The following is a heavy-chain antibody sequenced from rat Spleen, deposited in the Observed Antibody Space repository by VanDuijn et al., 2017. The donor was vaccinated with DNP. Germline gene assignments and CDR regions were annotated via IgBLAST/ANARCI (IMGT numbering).Heavy chain of an antibody. J-gene: IGHJ4*01. CDR1: GFTFSDYY. V-gene: IGHV5S10*01. Sequence: EVQLVESGGGLVQPGRSLKLSCAASGFTFSDYYMAWVRQAPKKGLEWVATITYDGSRTYFRDSVKGRFTISRDIAKSTLYLQMDSLRSEDTATYYCTTFEGRNAWGQGTSVTVSS. D-gene: IGHD1-11*01. CDR3: TTFEGRNA. CDR2: ITYDGSRT.